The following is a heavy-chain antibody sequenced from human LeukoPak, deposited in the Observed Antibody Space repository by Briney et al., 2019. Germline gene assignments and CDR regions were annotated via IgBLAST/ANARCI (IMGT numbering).Heavy chain of an antibody. CDR3: ARDGSPYYYDSSGYPSVIFDY. D-gene: IGHD3-22*01. V-gene: IGHV4-59*01. CDR2: IYYSGST. Sequence: ASETLSLTCTVSGCSINSYYWSWIRQPPGQGLEWIGYIYYSGSTNYNPSLKSRVTISVDTSKNQFSLKLSSVTAADTAVYYCARDGSPYYYDSSGYPSVIFDYWGQGTLVTVSS. J-gene: IGHJ4*02. CDR1: GCSINSYY.